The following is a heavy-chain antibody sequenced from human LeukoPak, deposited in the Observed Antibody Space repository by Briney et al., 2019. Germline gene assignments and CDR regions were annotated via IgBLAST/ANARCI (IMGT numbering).Heavy chain of an antibody. D-gene: IGHD3-10*01. Sequence: QTGGSLRLSCAASGFTLSTYSINWVRQAPGKGLEWVSVISGGGDGIYYADSVKGRFTISRDNSKNTLYLQMNSLRAEDTAAYYCARWETMERGDYWGQGTLVTVSS. V-gene: IGHV3-23*01. CDR2: ISGGGDGI. CDR3: ARWETMERGDY. CDR1: GFTLSTYS. J-gene: IGHJ4*02.